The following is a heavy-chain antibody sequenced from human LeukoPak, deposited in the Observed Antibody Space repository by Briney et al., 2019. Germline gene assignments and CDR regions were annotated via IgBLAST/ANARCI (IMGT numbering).Heavy chain of an antibody. J-gene: IGHJ4*02. V-gene: IGHV3-74*01. CDR1: GFTFSSYW. Sequence: GGSLRLSCAASGFTFSSYWMHWVHQAPGKGLVWVSRINSDGRSPTYVDSVKGRFTISRDNAKNTLYLQMNSLRAEDTAVYYCARVEGVYSSTWYFHYWGQGTLVTVSS. CDR2: INSDGRSP. CDR3: ARVEGVYSSTWYFHY. D-gene: IGHD6-13*01.